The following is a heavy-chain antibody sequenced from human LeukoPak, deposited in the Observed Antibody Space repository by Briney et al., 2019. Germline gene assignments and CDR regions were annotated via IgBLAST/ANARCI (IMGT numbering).Heavy chain of an antibody. CDR3: ARDQGENGDSPFDY. Sequence: GGSLRLSCAASGFTFSSYAMHWVRQAPGKGLEWVAVISYDGSNKYYADSVKGRFTISRDSSKNTLYLQMNSLRAEDTAVYYCARDQGENGDSPFDYWGQGTLVTVSS. CDR1: GFTFSSYA. J-gene: IGHJ4*02. D-gene: IGHD4-17*01. CDR2: ISYDGSNK. V-gene: IGHV3-30-3*01.